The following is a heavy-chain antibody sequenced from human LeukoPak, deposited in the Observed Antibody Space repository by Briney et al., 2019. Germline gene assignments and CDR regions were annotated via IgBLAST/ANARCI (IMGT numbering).Heavy chain of an antibody. CDR2: ISSSGVYI. D-gene: IGHD6-19*01. V-gene: IGHV3-21*01. CDR3: ARGVRIAVAGYIDY. Sequence: GGSLRLSFAASGLTFNMYTMNWVRQAPGKGLEWVSSISSSGVYIYYADSVKGRFTISRDNSKNTLYLQMNSLRAEGTTVYYCARGVRIAVAGYIDYWGQGTLVTVSS. J-gene: IGHJ4*02. CDR1: GLTFNMYT.